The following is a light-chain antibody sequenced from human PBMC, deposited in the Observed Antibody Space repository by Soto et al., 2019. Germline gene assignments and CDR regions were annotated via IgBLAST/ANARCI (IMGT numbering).Light chain of an antibody. CDR2: DAF. CDR1: QSVNSQ. Sequence: EIVLTQSPATLSLSPGERATLSCRASQSVNSQLAWYQQKPGQAPRLLIYDAFNRATGIPARFSGSETGTDFTLSISSLEPEDSAVYYCQQRWNWPLTFGGGTKVEIK. CDR3: QQRWNWPLT. J-gene: IGKJ4*01. V-gene: IGKV3-11*01.